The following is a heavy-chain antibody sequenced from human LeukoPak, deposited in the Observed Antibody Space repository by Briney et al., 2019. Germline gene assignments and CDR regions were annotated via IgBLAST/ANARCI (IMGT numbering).Heavy chain of an antibody. Sequence: GGSLRLSCGASGFTVSSNYMSWVRQAPGKGLAWVSVIDSGGSTYYADSVKGRFTISRDNSKNTLYLQMNSLRAEDTAVYYCARSTVVTGRYYYYYMDVWGKGTTVTVSS. CDR3: ARSTVVTGRYYYYYMDV. CDR1: GFTVSSNY. CDR2: IDSGGST. V-gene: IGHV3-53*01. D-gene: IGHD4-23*01. J-gene: IGHJ6*03.